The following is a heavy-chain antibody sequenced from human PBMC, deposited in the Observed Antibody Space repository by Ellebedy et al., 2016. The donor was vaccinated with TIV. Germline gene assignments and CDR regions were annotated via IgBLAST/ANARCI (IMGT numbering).Heavy chain of an antibody. J-gene: IGHJ4*02. CDR3: ARAREEEDFDSSGSYFDY. CDR1: GFTFSSYA. V-gene: IGHV3-21*01. Sequence: PGGSLRLSCAASGFTFSSYAMNWVRQAPGKGLEWVSSINDISSHIYYADSLRGRFTISRDNAKNSLFLQMDNLRADDTAVYYCARAREEEDFDSSGSYFDYWGQGTLVTVSS. D-gene: IGHD3-22*01. CDR2: INDISSHI.